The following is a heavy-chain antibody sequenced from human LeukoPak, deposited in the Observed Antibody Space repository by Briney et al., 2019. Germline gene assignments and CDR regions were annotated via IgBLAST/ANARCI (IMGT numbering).Heavy chain of an antibody. J-gene: IGHJ4*02. D-gene: IGHD4-11*01. CDR2: ISPSGNT. Sequence: SETLSLTCTVSGGSISSYYWSWIRQPPGKGLEWIGSISPSGNTYYNPSLKSRISISVDTSKNQFSLKLSSVTAAGTAFYYCARRAYSDLYFDYWGQGTLVTVSS. CDR3: ARRAYSDLYFDY. V-gene: IGHV4-4*08. CDR1: GGSISSYY.